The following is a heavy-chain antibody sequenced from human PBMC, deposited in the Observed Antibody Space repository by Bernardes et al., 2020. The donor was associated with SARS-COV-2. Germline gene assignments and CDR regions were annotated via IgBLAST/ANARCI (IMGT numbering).Heavy chain of an antibody. D-gene: IGHD2-21*02. J-gene: IGHJ3*02. CDR2: ISTGGETT. Sequence: GGSLRLSCAASGFTFGNYAMNWVRQAPGKGLEWVSIISTGGETTYYADSVRGRFTISRDNSKNTLYLQMSSLRAEDTAIYYCAKGMVVTPVRDRAFDIWGHGTTVTVSS. V-gene: IGHV3-23*01. CDR1: GFTFGNYA. CDR3: AKGMVVTPVRDRAFDI.